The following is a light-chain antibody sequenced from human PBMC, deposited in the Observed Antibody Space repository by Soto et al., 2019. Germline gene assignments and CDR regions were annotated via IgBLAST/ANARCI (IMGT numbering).Light chain of an antibody. Sequence: DIQMTQSPSSLSASVGDRVTITCRASQCINTYLNWYQQKPGKAANLLIYAASNLQSGVPSRFSGSGSGTDFTLTISSLQTEDIATYYCQQSYGTPMYTFGQGTKLEIK. J-gene: IGKJ2*01. CDR1: QCINTY. V-gene: IGKV1-39*01. CDR3: QQSYGTPMYT. CDR2: AAS.